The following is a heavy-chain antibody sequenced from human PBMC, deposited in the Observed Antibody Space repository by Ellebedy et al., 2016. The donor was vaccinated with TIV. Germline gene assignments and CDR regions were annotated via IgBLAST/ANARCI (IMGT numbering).Heavy chain of an antibody. CDR1: GGTFSSYA. CDR2: IIPIFGTA. CDR3: ATSPTSGWPLYYFDY. D-gene: IGHD6-19*01. V-gene: IGHV1-69*13. Sequence: SVKVSXXASGGTFSSYAISWVRQAPGQGLEWMGGIIPIFGTANYAQKFQGRVTITADESTSTAYMELSSLRSEDTAVYYCATSPTSGWPLYYFDYWGQGTLVTVSS. J-gene: IGHJ4*02.